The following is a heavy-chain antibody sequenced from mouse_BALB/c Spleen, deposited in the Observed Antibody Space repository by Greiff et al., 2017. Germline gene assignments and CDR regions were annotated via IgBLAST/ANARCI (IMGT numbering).Heavy chain of an antibody. V-gene: IGHV5-4*02. CDR2: ISDGGSYT. CDR1: GFTFSDYY. J-gene: IGHJ4*01. CDR3: ARSPYAMDY. Sequence: EVMLVESGGGLVKPGGSLKLSCAASGFTFSDYYMYWVRQTPEKRLEWVATISDGGSYTYYPDSVKGRFTISRDNAKNNLYLQMSSLKSEDTAMYYCARSPYAMDYWGQGTSVTVSS.